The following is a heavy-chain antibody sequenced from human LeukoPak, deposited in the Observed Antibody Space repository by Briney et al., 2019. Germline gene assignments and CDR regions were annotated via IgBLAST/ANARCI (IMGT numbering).Heavy chain of an antibody. CDR1: GFTFSSYG. Sequence: GGSLRLSCAASGFTFSSYGMHWVRQAPGKGLEWVAFIRYDGSNKYYADSVKGRFTISRDNSKNTLFLQMNSLRAEDTAVYYCARWPSGGVTIFGVVGDWYFDLWGRGTLVTVSS. D-gene: IGHD3-3*01. J-gene: IGHJ2*01. CDR3: ARWPSGGVTIFGVVGDWYFDL. V-gene: IGHV3-30*02. CDR2: IRYDGSNK.